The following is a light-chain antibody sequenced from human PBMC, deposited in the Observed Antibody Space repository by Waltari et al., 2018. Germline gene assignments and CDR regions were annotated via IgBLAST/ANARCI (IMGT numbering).Light chain of an antibody. Sequence: SALTQPAPVSGSPEPPINTAGTGTSRDVGRFDLVSWYQQYPGKAPKLMIFEASKRPSGVSNRCSGSKYGNTASLTISGLQGEDEADDYCCSYAGTSTHWVFGGGTKLTVL. V-gene: IGLV2-23*01. CDR1: SRDVGRFDL. CDR2: EAS. CDR3: CSYAGTSTHWV. J-gene: IGLJ3*02.